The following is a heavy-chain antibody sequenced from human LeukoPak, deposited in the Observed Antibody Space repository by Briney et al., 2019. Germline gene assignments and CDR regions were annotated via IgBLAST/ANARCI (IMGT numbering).Heavy chain of an antibody. V-gene: IGHV3-23*01. CDR3: AKLIFYEIDY. Sequence: GFLRLSCAASGFAFSSYAMSWVRQAPGKGLEWVSAISGSGGSTYYADSVKGRFTISRDNSKNTLYLQMNSLRAEDTAVYYCAKLIFYEIDYWGQGTLVTVSS. CDR2: ISGSGGST. J-gene: IGHJ4*02. CDR1: GFAFSSYA. D-gene: IGHD3-3*02.